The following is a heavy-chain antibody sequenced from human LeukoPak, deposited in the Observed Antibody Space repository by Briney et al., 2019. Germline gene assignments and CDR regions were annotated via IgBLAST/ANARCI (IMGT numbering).Heavy chain of an antibody. J-gene: IGHJ3*02. D-gene: IGHD3/OR15-3a*01. V-gene: IGHV4-31*11. CDR3: ASSRNVDQFDI. CDR1: GGSLSSDSYY. CDR2: IYYSGST. Sequence: SETLSLTCAVSGGSLSSDSYYWGWIRQHPGKGLEWIGSIYYSGSTYYNPSLKSRLTISKDTSKNQFSLKLSSVTAADTAVYFCASSRNVDQFDIWGQGTMVTVSS.